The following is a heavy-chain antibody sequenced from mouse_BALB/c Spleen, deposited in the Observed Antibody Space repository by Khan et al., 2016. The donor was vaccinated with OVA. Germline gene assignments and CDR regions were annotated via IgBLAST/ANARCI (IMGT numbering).Heavy chain of an antibody. J-gene: IGHJ3*01. V-gene: IGHV1-81*01. D-gene: IGHD3-2*02. Sequence: QVQLKQSGPELVKPGASVKLSCKASGYTFTDFLISWVKQRTGQGLEWIGEIYPGSGYTYYNEKFKGKATLTSDKSSNTAFMQLSSLTSEDSAVYFCARAGYGGFACWGQGTLVTVSA. CDR1: GYTFTDFL. CDR2: IYPGSGYT. CDR3: ARAGYGGFAC.